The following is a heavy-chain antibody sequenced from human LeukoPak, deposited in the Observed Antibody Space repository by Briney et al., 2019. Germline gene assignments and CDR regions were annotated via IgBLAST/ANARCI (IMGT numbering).Heavy chain of an antibody. CDR3: AREDSLYSSSWADAFDI. D-gene: IGHD6-13*01. V-gene: IGHV3-48*03. CDR2: LSSSGSTI. CDR1: GFPLSSYE. Sequence: GGSLRLSCAASGFPLSSYEMNWVRQAPGKGREWGSYLSSSGSTIYYADSVKGGFTISRDNPQNSLYLQMNSLRAEDTAVYYCAREDSLYSSSWADAFDIWGQGTMVTVSS. J-gene: IGHJ3*02.